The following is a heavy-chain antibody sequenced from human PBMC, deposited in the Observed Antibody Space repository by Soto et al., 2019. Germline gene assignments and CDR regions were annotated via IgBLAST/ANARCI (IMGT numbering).Heavy chain of an antibody. Sequence: QVQLQESGPGLVKPSQTLSLTCTVSGGSLNSGYYWNWIRQHPRKGLGWIGYVYYGGTTYYNPSVKSRVTISADMSNNQFSLKLTSVTAADTAVYYCARNPHYAMDVWGQGITVTVS. CDR2: VYYGGTT. J-gene: IGHJ6*02. V-gene: IGHV4-31*03. CDR3: ARNPHYAMDV. CDR1: GGSLNSGYY. D-gene: IGHD3-16*01.